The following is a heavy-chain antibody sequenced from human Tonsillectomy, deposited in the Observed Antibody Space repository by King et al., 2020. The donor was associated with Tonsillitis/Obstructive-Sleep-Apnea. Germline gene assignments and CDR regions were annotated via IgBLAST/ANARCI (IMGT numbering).Heavy chain of an antibody. J-gene: IGHJ4*02. CDR3: AGDLDCSGGSCPFDY. CDR2: ISSSSSYI. CDR1: GFTFSSYT. D-gene: IGHD2-15*01. Sequence: VQLVESGGGLVKPGGSLRLSCAASGFTFSSYTMNWVRRAPGKGLEWVSSISSSSSYIYYADSMKGRFTISRDNAKNSLYLQMNSLRAEDTAVYYCAGDLDCSGGSCPFDYWGQGTLVTVSS. V-gene: IGHV3-21*01.